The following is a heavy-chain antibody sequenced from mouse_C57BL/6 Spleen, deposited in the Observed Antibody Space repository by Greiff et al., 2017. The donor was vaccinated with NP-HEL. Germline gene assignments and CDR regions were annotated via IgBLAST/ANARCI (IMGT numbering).Heavy chain of an antibody. J-gene: IGHJ2*01. CDR1: VFTFSDYG. V-gene: IGHV5-17*01. D-gene: IGHD2-12*01. Sequence: EVMLVESGGGLVKPGGSLKLSCAASVFTFSDYGMHWVRQAPEKGLEWVAYISSGSSTIYYADTVKGRFTISRDNAKNTLFLQMTSLRSEDTAMYYCARHYTYFDYWGQGTTLTVSS. CDR3: ARHYTYFDY. CDR2: ISSGSSTI.